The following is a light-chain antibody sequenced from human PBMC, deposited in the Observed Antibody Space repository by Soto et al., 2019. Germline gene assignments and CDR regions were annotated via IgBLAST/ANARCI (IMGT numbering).Light chain of an antibody. CDR1: QSVSSNY. CDR3: QQYGSSLFT. CDR2: GAS. V-gene: IGKV3-20*01. J-gene: IGKJ3*01. Sequence: EIVLTQSPGTLSLYPGERATLSCRASQSVSSNYLAWYQQKPGQAPRLLIYGASSRATGIPDRFSGSGSGTDFTLTISRLEPEDCAVYYCQQYGSSLFTFGPGTKVDI.